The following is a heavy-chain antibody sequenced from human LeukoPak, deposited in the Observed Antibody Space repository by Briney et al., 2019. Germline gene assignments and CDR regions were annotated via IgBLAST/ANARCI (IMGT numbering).Heavy chain of an antibody. V-gene: IGHV4-39*07. CDR1: GGSISSSSYY. CDR2: IYYSGST. Sequence: SETLSLTCTVSGGSISSSSYYWGWIRQPPGKGLEWIGNIYYSGSTYYNPSLKSRVTISVDTSKNQFSLKLRSVTAADTAVYYCARTTEGYAGGPGYSYYYYMDVWGKGTTVTISS. D-gene: IGHD5-12*01. J-gene: IGHJ6*03. CDR3: ARTTEGYAGGPGYSYYYYMDV.